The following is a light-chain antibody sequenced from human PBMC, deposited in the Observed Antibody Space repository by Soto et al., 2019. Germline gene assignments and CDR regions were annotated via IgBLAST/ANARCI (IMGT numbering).Light chain of an antibody. CDR3: QSYDSSLSVYV. J-gene: IGLJ1*01. CDR2: GNS. CDR1: SSKIGAGYD. Sequence: SVLTQPPSVSGAPGQRVTISCPGSSSKIGAGYDVHWYQQLPGTAPKLLIYGNSNRPSGVPDRFSGSKSGTSASLAITGLQAEDEADYYCQSYDSSLSVYVFGTGTKVTVL. V-gene: IGLV1-40*01.